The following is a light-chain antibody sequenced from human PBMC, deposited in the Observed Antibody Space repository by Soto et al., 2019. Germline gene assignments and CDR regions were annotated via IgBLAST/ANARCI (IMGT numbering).Light chain of an antibody. CDR3: PDRGLLAPGAN. CDR2: DAS. CDR1: QSINNY. V-gene: IGKV3-11*01. Sequence: EIVLTQSPVTLSLSPGERATLSCRASQSINNYLAWYQQKPGQPPRLLIYDASNRATAIPVRFSGSGSGTDFTLTISRLEPEESAVFYWPDRGLLAPGANFGGGTKVEIK. J-gene: IGKJ4*01.